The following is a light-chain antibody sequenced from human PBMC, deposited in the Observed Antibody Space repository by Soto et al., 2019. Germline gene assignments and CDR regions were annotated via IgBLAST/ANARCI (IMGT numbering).Light chain of an antibody. CDR2: DAS. Sequence: EIVLTQSPVTLSLSPGERATLSCGASQSVGSSYLAWYQQKPGLAPRLLIYDASIRATGIPDRFSGSGSGADFTPTISRLEPEDFALYYCQQYSTSRTFGQGTKVDIK. CDR1: QSVGSSY. CDR3: QQYSTSRT. V-gene: IGKV3D-20*01. J-gene: IGKJ1*01.